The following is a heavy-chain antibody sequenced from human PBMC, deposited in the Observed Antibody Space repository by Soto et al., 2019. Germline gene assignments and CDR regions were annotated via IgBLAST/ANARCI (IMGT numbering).Heavy chain of an antibody. D-gene: IGHD2-21*01. Sequence: QVQLVQSGAEVKMPGSSVKVSCRASGDTFSSYTVNWLRQAPGRGLEWMGRIIPVLTTTDYAQKFRGRGTLTADKPSTTVYIELTSLTSDDTAVYYCARPRYSGSNSSHKHYYRMALWGPGTTVTVAS. CDR1: GDTFSSYT. J-gene: IGHJ6*02. CDR3: ARPRYSGSNSSHKHYYRMAL. CDR2: IIPVLTTT. V-gene: IGHV1-69*08.